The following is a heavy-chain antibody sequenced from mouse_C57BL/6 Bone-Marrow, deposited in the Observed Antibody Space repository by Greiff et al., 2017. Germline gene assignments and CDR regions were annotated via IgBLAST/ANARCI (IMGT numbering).Heavy chain of an antibody. Sequence: QLQESGPGLVKPSQSLFLTCSITGFPITSGYYWIWIRQSPGKPLEWMGYITHSGETFYNPSLQSPISITRETSKNQFFLQLNSVTTEDTAMYYCAGDTTTVAPHFDVWGTGTTVTVSS. D-gene: IGHD1-1*01. V-gene: IGHV12-3*01. J-gene: IGHJ1*03. CDR2: ITHSGET. CDR3: AGDTTTVAPHFDV. CDR1: GFPITSGYY.